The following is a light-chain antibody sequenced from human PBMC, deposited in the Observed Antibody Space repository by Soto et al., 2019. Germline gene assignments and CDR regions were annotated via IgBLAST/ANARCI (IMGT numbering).Light chain of an antibody. Sequence: EIAFTQPPGNLRSYAGERATLSCRASQTVSGSHLAWYQQKRGQSPRLLIYGVSSRATGIPDRFSGSGSGTDFTLTISRLEPEDFAVYYCQQYGSSPWTFGQGTKVDIK. CDR3: QQYGSSPWT. CDR2: GVS. J-gene: IGKJ1*01. V-gene: IGKV3-20*01. CDR1: QTVSGSH.